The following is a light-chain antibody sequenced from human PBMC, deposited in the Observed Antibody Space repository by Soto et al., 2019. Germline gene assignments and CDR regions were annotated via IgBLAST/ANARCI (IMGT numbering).Light chain of an antibody. J-gene: IGKJ4*01. CDR3: QQYNKWPLT. V-gene: IGKV3-15*01. CDR1: QSVSSN. Sequence: EIVMTQSPATLSVSPGERATLSCRASQSVSSNLAWYQQKPGQAPRLLIYGASTRATAIPARFSGSGSGTESTLTISSLQSEDFAVYYCQQYNKWPLTFGGGTKVEIK. CDR2: GAS.